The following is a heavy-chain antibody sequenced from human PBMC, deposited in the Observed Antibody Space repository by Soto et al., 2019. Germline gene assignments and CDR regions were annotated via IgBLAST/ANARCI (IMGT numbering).Heavy chain of an antibody. Sequence: GLEWMGGIIPIFGTANYAQKFQGRVTITADESTSRAYMELSSLRSEDTAVYYCARGRGVTRSTYYYYGMDVWGQGTTVTVSS. CDR3: ARGRGVTRSTYYYYGMDV. CDR2: IIPIFGTA. D-gene: IGHD4-4*01. J-gene: IGHJ6*02. V-gene: IGHV1-69*01.